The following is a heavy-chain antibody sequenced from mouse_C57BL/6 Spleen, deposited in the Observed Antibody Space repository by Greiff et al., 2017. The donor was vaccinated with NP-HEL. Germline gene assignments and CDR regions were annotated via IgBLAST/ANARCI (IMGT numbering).Heavy chain of an antibody. CDR1: GYTFTDYN. D-gene: IGHD1-1*02. CDR3: ARGDYHGD. CDR2: INPNNGGT. J-gene: IGHJ2*01. Sequence: EVQLQQSGPELVKPGASVKISCKASGYTFTDYNMDWVKQSHGKSLEWIGDINPNNGGTIYNQKFKGKATLTVDKSSSTAYMELRSLTSEDTAVYYCARGDYHGDWGQGTTLTVSS. V-gene: IGHV1-18*01.